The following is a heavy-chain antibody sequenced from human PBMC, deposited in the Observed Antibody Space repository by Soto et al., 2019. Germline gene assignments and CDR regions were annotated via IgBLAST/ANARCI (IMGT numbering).Heavy chain of an antibody. CDR1: GFSLSTILMC. V-gene: IGHV2-70*01. Sequence: SGPTLVNPTQTLTLTFTFSGFSLSTILMCVSWIRHPPGKALEWLALIDWDDDKYYSTSLKTRLTISKDTSKNQVVLTMTNMDPVDTATYYCARILVAGTGYYYYGMDVWGQGTTVTVSS. D-gene: IGHD6-19*01. CDR2: IDWDDDK. J-gene: IGHJ6*02. CDR3: ARILVAGTGYYYYGMDV.